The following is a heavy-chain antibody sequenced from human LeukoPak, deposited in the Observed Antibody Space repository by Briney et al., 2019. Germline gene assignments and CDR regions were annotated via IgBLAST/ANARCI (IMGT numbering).Heavy chain of an antibody. CDR3: TTGRIAENAFDI. CDR2: IKSKTDGGTT. Sequence: GGSLRLSCAASGFTFSNAWMSWVRQAPGKGLEWVGRIKSKTDGGTTDYAAPVKGRFTTSRDDSKNTLYLQMNSLKTEDTAVYYCTTGRIAENAFDIWGQGTMVTVSS. CDR1: GFTFSNAW. V-gene: IGHV3-15*01. J-gene: IGHJ3*02. D-gene: IGHD6-13*01.